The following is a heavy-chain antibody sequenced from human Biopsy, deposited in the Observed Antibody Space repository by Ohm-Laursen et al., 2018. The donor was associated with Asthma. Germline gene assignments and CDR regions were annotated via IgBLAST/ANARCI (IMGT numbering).Heavy chain of an antibody. J-gene: IGHJ4*02. D-gene: IGHD3-22*01. CDR2: IYSGGTS. CDR3: ARGDSSNWSHYYFDY. Sequence: GSLRLSCAASGFAVSRDYMFWVRQAPGKGLEWVSVIYSGGTSHTADSVRGRFTISRDYSKNTLYLQMHSLRAEDTAVYYRARGDSSNWSHYYFDYWGQGTLVTVSS. V-gene: IGHV3-53*01. CDR1: GFAVSRDY.